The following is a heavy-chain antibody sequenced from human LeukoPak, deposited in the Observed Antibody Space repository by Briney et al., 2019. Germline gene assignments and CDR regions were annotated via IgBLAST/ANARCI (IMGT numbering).Heavy chain of an antibody. D-gene: IGHD6-19*01. V-gene: IGHV1-18*01. CDR3: ARDHIAVAGNAAFDI. J-gene: IGHJ3*02. CDR2: ISAYNGNT. CDR1: GYTFTSYG. Sequence: RASVKVSCKASGYTFTSYGISWVRQAPGQGLEWMGWISAYNGNTNYAQKLQGRVTMTTDTSTSTAYMELRSLRSDDTAVYYCARDHIAVAGNAAFDIWGQGTMATVSS.